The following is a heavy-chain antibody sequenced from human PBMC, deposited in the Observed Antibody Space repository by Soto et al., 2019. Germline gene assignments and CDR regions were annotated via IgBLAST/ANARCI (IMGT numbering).Heavy chain of an antibody. CDR1: GGSVSSGSYY. Sequence: QVQLQESGPGLVKPSETLSLTCTVSGGSVSSGSYYWSWIRQPPGKGLEWIGYIYYSGSTNYNPSLQSRVTISVDTSKNQFSLKLSSVTAADTAVYYCARDVSGCSTSCYNWFDPWGQGTLVTVSS. V-gene: IGHV4-61*01. CDR2: IYYSGST. CDR3: ARDVSGCSTSCYNWFDP. J-gene: IGHJ5*02. D-gene: IGHD2-2*01.